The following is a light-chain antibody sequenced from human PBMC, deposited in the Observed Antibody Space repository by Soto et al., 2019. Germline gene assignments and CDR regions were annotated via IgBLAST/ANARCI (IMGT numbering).Light chain of an antibody. Sequence: EIVLTQSPGTLSLSSGGRATLSCRARQSISSTYLAWYQQRPGQAPRLLIYGASSRASGIPDRFSGSGSGTHFTLTFSRLEPEDFAVYYCQQYGSLPPNTFGQGTNPEIK. CDR2: GAS. CDR3: QQYGSLPPNT. J-gene: IGKJ2*01. CDR1: QSISSTY. V-gene: IGKV3-20*01.